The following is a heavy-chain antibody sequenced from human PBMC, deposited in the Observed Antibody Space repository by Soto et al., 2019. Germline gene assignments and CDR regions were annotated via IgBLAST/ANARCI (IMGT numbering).Heavy chain of an antibody. V-gene: IGHV1-69*13. Sequence: GASVKVSCKASGGTFSSYASSWVRQAPGQGLEWMGGIIPIFGTANYAQKFQGRVTITADESTSTAYMELSSLRSEDTAVYYCAPGGYSYGWNYYYYGMDVWGQGTTVTVSS. J-gene: IGHJ6*02. CDR2: IIPIFGTA. D-gene: IGHD5-18*01. CDR3: APGGYSYGWNYYYYGMDV. CDR1: GGTFSSYA.